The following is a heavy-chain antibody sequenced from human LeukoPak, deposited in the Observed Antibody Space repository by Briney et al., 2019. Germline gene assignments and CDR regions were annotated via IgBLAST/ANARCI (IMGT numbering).Heavy chain of an antibody. Sequence: PGGSLRLSCAASGFIFSSYGMHWVRQAPGKGLEWVAVIWYDGSNKYYADSVKGRFTISRDNSKNTLYLQMNSLRAEDTAVYYCAKAKGYGSGSYNYFDYWGQGTLVTVSS. CDR2: IWYDGSNK. CDR3: AKAKGYGSGSYNYFDY. CDR1: GFIFSSYG. D-gene: IGHD3-10*01. J-gene: IGHJ4*02. V-gene: IGHV3-33*06.